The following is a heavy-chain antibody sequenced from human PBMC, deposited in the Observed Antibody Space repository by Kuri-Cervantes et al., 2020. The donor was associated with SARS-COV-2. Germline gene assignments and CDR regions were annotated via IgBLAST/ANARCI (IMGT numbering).Heavy chain of an antibody. D-gene: IGHD3-16*02. V-gene: IGHV4-39*01. CDR1: GGSISSSSYY. J-gene: IGHJ5*02. CDR2: IYYSGST. Sequence: GSLRLSCTVSGGSISSSSYYWGWIRQPPGKGLEWIGSIYYSGSTYYNPSLKSRVTISVDTSKNQFSLKLSSVTAADTAVYYCARGLYDYVWGSYRYGWFDPWGQGTLVTVSS. CDR3: ARGLYDYVWGSYRYGWFDP.